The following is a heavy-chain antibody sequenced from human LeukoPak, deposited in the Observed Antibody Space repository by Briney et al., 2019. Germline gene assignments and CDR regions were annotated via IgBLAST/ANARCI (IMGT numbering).Heavy chain of an antibody. D-gene: IGHD3/OR15-3a*01. Sequence: NPSETLSLTCTVSGGSISSSSYYWGWIRQPPGKRLEWIGSIYYSGSTYYNPSLKSRVTISVDTSKNQFSLKLSSVTAADTAVYYCARDGRGPTPPYWGQGTLVTVSS. J-gene: IGHJ4*02. CDR1: GGSISSSSYY. CDR2: IYYSGST. CDR3: ARDGRGPTPPY. V-gene: IGHV4-39*07.